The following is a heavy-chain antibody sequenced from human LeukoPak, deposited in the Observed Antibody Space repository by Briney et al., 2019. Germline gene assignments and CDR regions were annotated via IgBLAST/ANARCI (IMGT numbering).Heavy chain of an antibody. V-gene: IGHV1-18*01. D-gene: IGHD3-10*01. CDR3: ARGRELLWFGEDAFDI. J-gene: IGHJ3*02. CDR2: ISAYNGNT. CDR1: GYTFTSYG. Sequence: GASVKVSCKASGYTFTSYGISWVRQAPGQGLEWMGWISAYNGNTNYAQKLQGRVTMTTDTSTSTAYMELRSLRSDDTAVYYCARGRELLWFGEDAFDIWGQGTMVTVSS.